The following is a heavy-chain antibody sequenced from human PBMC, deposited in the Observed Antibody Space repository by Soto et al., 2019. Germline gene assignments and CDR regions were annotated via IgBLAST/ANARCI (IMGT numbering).Heavy chain of an antibody. V-gene: IGHV3-15*07. CDR1: GFTFSNAW. J-gene: IGHJ4*02. D-gene: IGHD3-22*01. CDR3: TTVPLTYYYDSSGYYFPIEY. CDR2: IKSKTDGGTT. Sequence: EVQLVESGGGLVKPGGSLRLSCAASGFTFSNAWMNWVRQAPGKGLEWVGRIKSKTDGGTTDYAAPVKGRFTISRDDSKNTLYLQMNSLKSEDPAVYYCTTVPLTYYYDSSGYYFPIEYWGQGSLVTVSS.